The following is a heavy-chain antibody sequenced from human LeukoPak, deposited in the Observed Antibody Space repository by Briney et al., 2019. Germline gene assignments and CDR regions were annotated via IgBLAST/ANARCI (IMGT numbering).Heavy chain of an antibody. CDR3: ARGLHCTNTSCRQGEWFDP. V-gene: IGHV1-2*02. D-gene: IGHD2-2*01. CDR1: GYTFTGYY. J-gene: IGHJ5*02. Sequence: GASVKVSCKASGYTFTGYYMHWVRQAPGQGLEWMGWINPNSGGTNYAQKFQGRVTMTRDTSISTAYMELTSLRSEDTAMYYCARGLHCTNTSCRQGEWFDPWGQGALVTVSS. CDR2: INPNSGGT.